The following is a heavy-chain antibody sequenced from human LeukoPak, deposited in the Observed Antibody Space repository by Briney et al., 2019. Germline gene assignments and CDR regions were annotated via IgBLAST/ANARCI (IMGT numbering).Heavy chain of an antibody. CDR2: ISYDGSNK. CDR3: ARNIVLMVYADYFDY. V-gene: IGHV3-30-3*01. D-gene: IGHD2-8*01. J-gene: IGHJ4*02. Sequence: PGGSLRLSCAASGFTFSSYAMHWVRQAPGKGLEWVAVISYDGSNKYYADSVKGRFTISRDNSKNTLYLQMNSLRAEDTAVYYCARNIVLMVYADYFDYWGQGTLVTVSS. CDR1: GFTFSSYA.